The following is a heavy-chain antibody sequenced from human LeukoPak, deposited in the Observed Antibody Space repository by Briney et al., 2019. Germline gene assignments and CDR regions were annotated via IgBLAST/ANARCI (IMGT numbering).Heavy chain of an antibody. D-gene: IGHD3-10*01. J-gene: IGHJ4*02. CDR1: GFTFSNAW. CDR3: TTGLWFGELFGLGY. V-gene: IGHV3-15*01. Sequence: GGSLRLSRAASGFTFSNAWMSWVRQAPGKGLEWVGRIKSKTDGGTTDYAAPVKGRFTISRDDSKNTLYLQMNSLKTEDTAVYYCTTGLWFGELFGLGYWGQGTLVTVSS. CDR2: IKSKTDGGTT.